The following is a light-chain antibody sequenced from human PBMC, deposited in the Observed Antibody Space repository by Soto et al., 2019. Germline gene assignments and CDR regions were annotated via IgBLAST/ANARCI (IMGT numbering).Light chain of an antibody. CDR2: WAS. Sequence: DIVMTQSPDSLAVSLGERATINCKSSQSVLYSSNNANYLAWYQQKPGQPPKLLIHWASARETWVPDRFSGSGSGTDFTLTISSLQTEDVAVYYCQQYYSTPYTFGQGTKLEIK. CDR3: QQYYSTPYT. V-gene: IGKV4-1*01. J-gene: IGKJ2*01. CDR1: QSVLYSSNNANY.